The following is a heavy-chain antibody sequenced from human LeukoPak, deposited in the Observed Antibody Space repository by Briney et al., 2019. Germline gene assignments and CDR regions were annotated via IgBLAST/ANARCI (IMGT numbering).Heavy chain of an antibody. J-gene: IGHJ2*01. V-gene: IGHV3-15*01. CDR2: IRSKTDGGTA. Sequence: GGSLRLSCAASGFTFSNAWMSWVRQAPGKGLEWVGLIRSKTDGGTADYAAPVKGRFTISRDDLENTLHLQMSSLKTEDTAVYYCATVYWHFDLWGLGTLVSVSA. CDR3: ATVYWHFDL. CDR1: GFTFSNAW.